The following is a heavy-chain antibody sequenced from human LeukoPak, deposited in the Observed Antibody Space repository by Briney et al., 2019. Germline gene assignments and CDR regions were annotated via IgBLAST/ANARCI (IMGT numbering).Heavy chain of an antibody. CDR3: ARLDSSGSYFDY. CDR2: IYYSGST. D-gene: IGHD3-22*01. CDR1: GGSISSYY. J-gene: IGHJ4*02. V-gene: IGHV4-59*08. Sequence: SETLSLTCTVSGGSISSYYWSWIRQPPGKGLEWIGYIYYSGSTNYNPSLKSRVTISVDTSKNQFSLKLSSVTAADTAVYYCARLDSSGSYFDYWGQGTLVTVSS.